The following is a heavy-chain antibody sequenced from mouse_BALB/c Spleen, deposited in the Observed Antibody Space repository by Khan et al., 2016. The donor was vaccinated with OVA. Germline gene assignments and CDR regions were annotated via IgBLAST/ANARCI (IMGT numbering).Heavy chain of an antibody. J-gene: IGHJ4*01. D-gene: IGHD2-12*01. V-gene: IGHV9-3-1*01. CDR3: ARPPYFSYSLDH. CDR2: INTFTGEP. Sequence: QIQLVQSGPEMKKPGETVKISCKASGYTFTNYGMNWVKQSLGKALKWMGWINTFTGEPTYADDFKGRFAFSLETSANTASLQINNLKNEDTATYFCARPPYFSYSLDHWGQGTSVTVSS. CDR1: GYTFTNYG.